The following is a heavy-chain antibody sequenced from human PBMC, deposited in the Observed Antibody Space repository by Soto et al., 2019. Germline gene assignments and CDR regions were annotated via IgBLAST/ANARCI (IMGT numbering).Heavy chain of an antibody. V-gene: IGHV4-59*08. Sequence: SETLSLTCAVSGGSISSYYWSWIRQPPGKGLEWIGYIYWSGSNNYNPSLKSRVTISVDTSKYQFSLKLSSVTAADTAVYYCARVRDCSSTSCYWVDYWGQGTLVTVSS. CDR2: IYWSGSN. CDR1: GGSISSYY. J-gene: IGHJ4*02. D-gene: IGHD2-2*01. CDR3: ARVRDCSSTSCYWVDY.